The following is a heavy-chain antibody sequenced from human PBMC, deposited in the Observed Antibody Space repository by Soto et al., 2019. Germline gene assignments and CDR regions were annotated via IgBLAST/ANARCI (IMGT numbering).Heavy chain of an antibody. CDR2: INHSGST. Sequence: PSETLSLTCAVYGGSFSGYYWSWIRQPPGKGLEWIGEINHSGSTNYNPSLKSRVTISVDTSKNQFSLKLSSVTAADTAVYYCARLAAFDENTNWFDPWGQGTLVTVSS. CDR1: GGSFSGYY. V-gene: IGHV4-34*01. CDR3: ARLAAFDENTNWFDP. D-gene: IGHD6-25*01. J-gene: IGHJ5*02.